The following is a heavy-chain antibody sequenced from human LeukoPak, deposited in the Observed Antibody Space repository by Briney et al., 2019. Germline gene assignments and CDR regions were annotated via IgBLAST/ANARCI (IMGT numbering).Heavy chain of an antibody. V-gene: IGHV4-38-2*01. CDR2: IYHSGST. J-gene: IGHJ6*03. CDR1: GGSFSGYY. CDR3: ARRAGADYYMDV. Sequence: SETLSLTCAVYGGSFSGYYWGWIRRPPGKGLEWIGSIYHSGSTYYNPSLKSRVTISVDTSKNQFSLKLSSVTAADTAVYYCARRAGADYYMDVWGKGTTVTVSS.